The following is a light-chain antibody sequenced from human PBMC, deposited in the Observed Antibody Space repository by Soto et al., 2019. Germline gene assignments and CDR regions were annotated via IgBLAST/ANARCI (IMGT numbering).Light chain of an antibody. CDR2: GNT. J-gene: IGLJ3*02. V-gene: IGLV1-40*01. CDR3: QSCDSSLNSGV. CDR1: SSNIGAGYD. Sequence: QSVLTQPPSMSGAPGQRVTISCTGSSSNIGAGYDVHWYQHLPGTAPKLLIYGNTNRPSGVPDRFSGSKSGTSASLAITGLQAGDEADYYCQSCDSSLNSGVFGGGTKLTVL.